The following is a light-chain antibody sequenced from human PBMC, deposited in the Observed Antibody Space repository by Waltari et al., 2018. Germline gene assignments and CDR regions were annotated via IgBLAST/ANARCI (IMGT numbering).Light chain of an antibody. CDR2: AAS. J-gene: IGKJ4*01. Sequence: DIQMTQSPSSLSASVGDRVTITCRASQSISSYLNWYQQKPGKAPKLLIYAASSLQSWVPSRFSGSGSGTDFTLTISSLQPEDFATYYCQQSYSTPRTFGGGTKVEIK. V-gene: IGKV1-39*01. CDR3: QQSYSTPRT. CDR1: QSISSY.